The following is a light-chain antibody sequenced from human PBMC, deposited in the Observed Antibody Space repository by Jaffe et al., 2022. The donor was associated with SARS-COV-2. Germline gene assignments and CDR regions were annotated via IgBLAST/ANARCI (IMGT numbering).Light chain of an antibody. CDR3: LLHIGNTWI. Sequence: QTVVTQEPSLTVSPGGTVTLTCGSSTGAVTSGHSPNWFQQKPGQAPRALICRTSDKQSWTPARFSGYLVGDKAALTLSGVQPEDEADYYCLLHIGNTWIFGGGTKLTVL. CDR2: RTS. CDR1: TGAVTSGHS. J-gene: IGLJ3*02. V-gene: IGLV7-43*01.